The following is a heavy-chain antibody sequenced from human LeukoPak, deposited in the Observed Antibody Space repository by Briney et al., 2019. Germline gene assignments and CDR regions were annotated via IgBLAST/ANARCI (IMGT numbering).Heavy chain of an antibody. V-gene: IGHV3-9*01. CDR1: GFTFDDYA. Sequence: GGSLRLSCAASGFTFDDYAMHWVRQAPGKGLEWVSGISWNSGSIGYADSVKGRFTISRDNAKNSLYLQMNSLRAEDTAVYYCARSGTKTTFDSWGQGTLVTVSP. J-gene: IGHJ4*02. D-gene: IGHD1-7*01. CDR2: ISWNSGSI. CDR3: ARSGTKTTFDS.